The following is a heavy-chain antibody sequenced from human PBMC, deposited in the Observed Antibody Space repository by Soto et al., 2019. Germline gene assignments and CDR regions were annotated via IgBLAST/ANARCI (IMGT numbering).Heavy chain of an antibody. D-gene: IGHD6-19*01. CDR3: ARDRSLIAVAGRGYYYGMDV. V-gene: IGHV3-33*08. CDR1: GFTFSTYG. Sequence: GGSLRLPCAASGFTFSTYGMHWVRQAPGKGLEWVAVIWYDGSNKYYADSVKGRFTISRDNSKNTLYLQMNSLRAEDTAVYYCARDRSLIAVAGRGYYYGMDVWDQGTTVTVSS. J-gene: IGHJ6*02. CDR2: IWYDGSNK.